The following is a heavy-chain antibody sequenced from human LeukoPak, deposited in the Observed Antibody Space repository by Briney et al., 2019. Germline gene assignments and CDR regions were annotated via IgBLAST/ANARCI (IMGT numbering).Heavy chain of an antibody. CDR1: GDSVSSISAT. V-gene: IGHV6-1*01. Sequence: SQTLSLTCAISGDSVSSISATWNWIRQSPSRGLEWLGRTYYRSTWHNDYAASVKSQITINPDTSKNQFSLQLNSVTLEDTAVYYCAKSAYFREYFDYWGQGILVIVSS. D-gene: IGHD2-8*01. CDR3: AKSAYFREYFDY. CDR2: TYYRSTWHN. J-gene: IGHJ4*02.